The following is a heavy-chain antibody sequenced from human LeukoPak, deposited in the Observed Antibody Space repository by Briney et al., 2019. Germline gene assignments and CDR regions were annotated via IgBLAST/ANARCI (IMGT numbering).Heavy chain of an antibody. V-gene: IGHV3-30*03. D-gene: IGHD3-22*01. Sequence: PGRSLRLSCAASGFTFSSYGMHWVRQAPGKGLEWVAVISYDGSNKYYADSVKGRFTISRDNSKNTLYLQMNSLRAEDTAVYYCARSYDSSGYDYFDYWGQGTLVTVSS. CDR3: ARSYDSSGYDYFDY. CDR2: ISYDGSNK. J-gene: IGHJ4*02. CDR1: GFTFSSYG.